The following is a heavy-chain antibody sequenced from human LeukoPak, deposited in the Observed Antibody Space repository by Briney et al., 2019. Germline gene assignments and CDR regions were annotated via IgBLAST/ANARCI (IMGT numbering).Heavy chain of an antibody. CDR3: ARDTHYYGSGSPAFDI. CDR2: IKQDGSVK. Sequence: PGGSLRLSCAASGFTFSSHWMSWVRQAPGKGLEWVANIKQDGSVKQYVDFVKGRFTISRDNAKNSLYLQMNSLRAEDTALYFCARDTHYYGSGSPAFDIWGQGTMVTVSS. J-gene: IGHJ3*02. V-gene: IGHV3-7*01. CDR1: GFTFSSHW. D-gene: IGHD3-10*01.